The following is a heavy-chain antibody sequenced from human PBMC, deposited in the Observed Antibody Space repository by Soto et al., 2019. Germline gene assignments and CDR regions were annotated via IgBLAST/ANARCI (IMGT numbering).Heavy chain of an antibody. D-gene: IGHD5-12*01. CDR1: GFSFSNAW. J-gene: IGHJ4*02. CDR2: IKRKTDGGTT. Sequence: XXSLRGTCAASGFSFSNAWMHWVRQAPGKGLEWVGRIKRKTDGGTTDYAAPVKGRFTISRDDSKNTLYLQMNSLKTEDTPMYYWTRDGRYSGYPPPGFWGQGTLVTVSS. CDR3: TRDGRYSGYPPPGF. V-gene: IGHV3-15*07.